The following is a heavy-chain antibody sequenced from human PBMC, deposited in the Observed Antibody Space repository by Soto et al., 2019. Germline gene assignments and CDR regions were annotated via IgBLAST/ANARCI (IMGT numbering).Heavy chain of an antibody. V-gene: IGHV3-48*02. J-gene: IGHJ5*02. CDR2: IGSSSGAI. CDR3: AREGHVGFNWFAP. CDR1: GFTFSSYS. Sequence: EVQLVESGGGLIQPGGSLRLSCAASGFTFSSYSMNWVRQAPGKGLEWVSYIGSSSGAIFYADSVKGRFTISRDNAKNSLYLQMNSLRDEDTGVYYCAREGHVGFNWFAPWGQGTLVTVSS.